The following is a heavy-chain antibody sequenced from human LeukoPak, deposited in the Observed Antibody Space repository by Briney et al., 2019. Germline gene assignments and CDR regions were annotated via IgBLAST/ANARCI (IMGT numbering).Heavy chain of an antibody. CDR1: GGSISSSSYY. V-gene: IGHV4-39*01. CDR3: ARHAPGIAGAGPTRNWYFDL. J-gene: IGHJ2*01. CDR2: IYHSGST. D-gene: IGHD6-13*01. Sequence: SETLSLTCTVSGGSISSSSYYWGWIRQPPGKGLEWIGSIYHSGSTYYNPSLKSRVTISVDTSKNQFSLKLSSVTAADTAVYYCARHAPGIAGAGPTRNWYFDLWGRGTLVTVSS.